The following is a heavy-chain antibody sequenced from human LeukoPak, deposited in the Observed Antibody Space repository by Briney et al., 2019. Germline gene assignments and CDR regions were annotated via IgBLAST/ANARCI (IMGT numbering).Heavy chain of an antibody. CDR3: AKVLSSSPIFDY. CDR2: ISSSGSTI. J-gene: IGHJ4*02. CDR1: GFTFSDYY. V-gene: IGHV3-11*04. D-gene: IGHD6-13*01. Sequence: PGGSLRLSCAASGFTFSDYYMSWIRQAPGKGLEWVSYISSSGSTIYYADSVKGRFTISRDNSKNTLYLQMNSLRAEDTAVYYCAKVLSSSPIFDYWGQGTLVTVSS.